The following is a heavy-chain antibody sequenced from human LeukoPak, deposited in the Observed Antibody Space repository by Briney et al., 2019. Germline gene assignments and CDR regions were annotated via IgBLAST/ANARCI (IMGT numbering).Heavy chain of an antibody. Sequence: SETLSLTCTVSGGSISSYYWSWIRQPPGKGLEWIGYIYYSGSTNYNPSLKSRVTISVDTSKNQFSLKLSSVTAADTAVYYCARRGWQLVLDYWGQGTLVTVSS. CDR2: IYYSGST. CDR1: GGSISSYY. J-gene: IGHJ4*02. V-gene: IGHV4-59*01. D-gene: IGHD6-6*01. CDR3: ARRGWQLVLDY.